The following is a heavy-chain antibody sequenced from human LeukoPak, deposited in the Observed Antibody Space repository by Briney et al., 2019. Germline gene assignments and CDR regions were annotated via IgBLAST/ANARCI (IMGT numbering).Heavy chain of an antibody. D-gene: IGHD6-19*01. Sequence: GGSLRLSCAASGFTFSSYDMHWVRQAPGKGLEWVADIWYDGSNKYYADSVKGRFTISRDHSKNTLYLQMKSLRAEDTAAYYCARELEIAVAGTLGYWGQGTLVTVSS. CDR3: ARELEIAVAGTLGY. V-gene: IGHV3-33*08. CDR2: IWYDGSNK. J-gene: IGHJ4*02. CDR1: GFTFSSYD.